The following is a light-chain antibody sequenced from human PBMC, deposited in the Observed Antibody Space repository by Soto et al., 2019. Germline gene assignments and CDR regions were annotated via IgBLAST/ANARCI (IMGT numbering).Light chain of an antibody. CDR1: SGHSSYA. Sequence: QLVLTQSPSASASLGASVKLTCTLSSGHSSYAIAWHQQQPEKGPRYLMKLNSDGCHSKGDGIPDRFSGSSSGAERYLTISSLQSEDEADYYCQTWGTGIQGVFGGGTKVTVL. V-gene: IGLV4-69*01. CDR2: LNSDGCH. CDR3: QTWGTGIQGV. J-gene: IGLJ3*02.